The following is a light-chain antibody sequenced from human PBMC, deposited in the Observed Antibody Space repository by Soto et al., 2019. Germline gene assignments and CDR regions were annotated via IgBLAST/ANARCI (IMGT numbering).Light chain of an antibody. J-gene: IGKJ5*01. V-gene: IGKV3-20*01. Sequence: EIVLTQSPGTLSLSLGERATLSCRASQSMSTNYLAWYQQKPGQAPRLLIYSASSRVTGVPDRFSGSGSGTDFTLIISRLEPEDFALYYCQQYGRTFGQGTRLEI. CDR3: QQYGRT. CDR2: SAS. CDR1: QSMSTNY.